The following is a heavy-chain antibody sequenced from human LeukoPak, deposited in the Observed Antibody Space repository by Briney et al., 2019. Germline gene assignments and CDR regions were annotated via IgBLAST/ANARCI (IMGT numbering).Heavy chain of an antibody. CDR1: GYSISSGYY. J-gene: IGHJ1*01. CDR2: IYHSGST. V-gene: IGHV4-38-2*01. D-gene: IGHD2-2*01. CDR3: ARYCSSTSCYQYFQH. Sequence: SETLSLTCAVSGYSISSGYYWGWIRQPPGKGLEWIGSIYHSGSTYYNPSLKSRVTISVDTSKNQFSLKLSSVTAADTAVYYCARYCSSTSCYQYFQHWGQGTLVTASS.